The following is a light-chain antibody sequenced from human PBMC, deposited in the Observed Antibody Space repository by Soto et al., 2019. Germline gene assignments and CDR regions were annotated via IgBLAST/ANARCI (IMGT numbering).Light chain of an antibody. CDR1: QSFRGL. Sequence: VWTHSPVTLYLSPGERATLSCRASQSFRGLLAWYQQKPGQAPRLLIYDAYNRATGIPPRFSGSGSGTDFTLTISSLEPEDSAVYYCQQRHMWPITFGQGTRLEIK. J-gene: IGKJ5*01. CDR2: DAY. V-gene: IGKV3-11*01. CDR3: QQRHMWPIT.